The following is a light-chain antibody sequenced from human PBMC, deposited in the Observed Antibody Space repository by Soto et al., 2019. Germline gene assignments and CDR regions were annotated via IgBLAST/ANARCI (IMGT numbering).Light chain of an antibody. CDR2: EVS. CDR3: SSYTTSSTKV. Sequence: QSVLTQPASVSGSPGQAITISCTGTSSDIGGYKYVSWYQHHPGNAPKLMIYEVSNRPSGVSNRFSGSKSGNTASLTISGLRAEDEGDYYCSSYTTSSTKVFGTGTKLTVL. V-gene: IGLV2-14*01. J-gene: IGLJ1*01. CDR1: SSDIGGYKY.